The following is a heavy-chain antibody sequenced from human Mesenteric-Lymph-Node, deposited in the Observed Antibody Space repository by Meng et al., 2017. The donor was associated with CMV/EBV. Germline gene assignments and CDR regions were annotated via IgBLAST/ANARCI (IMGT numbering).Heavy chain of an antibody. CDR3: ARDLGYNTFDY. D-gene: IGHD1-1*01. J-gene: IGHJ4*02. CDR2: IKEDGSEK. Sequence: GGSLRLSCAASGFTFNNYWMYWVRQAPGKGLERLASIKEDGSEKYYGVSVRGRFTVSRDNPKSLLSLQMDSLRGEDTAVYYCARDLGYNTFDYWGQGTLVTVSS. CDR1: GFTFNNYW. V-gene: IGHV3-7*01.